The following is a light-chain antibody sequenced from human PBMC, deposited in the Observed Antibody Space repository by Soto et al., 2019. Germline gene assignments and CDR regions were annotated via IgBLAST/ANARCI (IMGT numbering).Light chain of an antibody. CDR3: QQYDNPLFT. V-gene: IGKV1-33*01. J-gene: IGKJ3*01. Sequence: DIQMTQSPSSLSASVGDRVTITCQASQDISNSLNWYKQKPGKAPKLLIYDASNLETGVPSRFSGSGSGTDFTFTISSLQPEDIATYYCQQYDNPLFTFGPGTKVDIK. CDR1: QDISNS. CDR2: DAS.